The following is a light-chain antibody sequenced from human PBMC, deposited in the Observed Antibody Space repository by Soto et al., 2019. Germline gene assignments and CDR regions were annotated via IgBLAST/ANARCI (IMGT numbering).Light chain of an antibody. CDR2: GSD. Sequence: QSVLTQPPSASGTPGQRVTISCSGSSSNIGSNYVNWYQQLPGTAPNLLIYGSDRRPSGVPARFSGSKSGTSASLAISGLQSEDEADYYCATWEDSLNARYVFGTGTKVTVL. J-gene: IGLJ1*01. CDR3: ATWEDSLNARYV. V-gene: IGLV1-44*01. CDR1: SSNIGSNY.